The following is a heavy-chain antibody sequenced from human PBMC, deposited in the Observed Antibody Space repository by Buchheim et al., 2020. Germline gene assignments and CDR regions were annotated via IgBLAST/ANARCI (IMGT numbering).Heavy chain of an antibody. CDR2: INHSGST. D-gene: IGHD1-26*01. Sequence: QVQLQESGPGLVKPSETLSLTCAVYGGSFSGYYWSWIRQPPGKGLEWIGEINHSGSTNYNPSLKSRVTISVDTSKNQFSLKLSSVTAADTAVYYCARGLVGATPDYWGQGTL. CDR3: ARGLVGATPDY. CDR1: GGSFSGYY. J-gene: IGHJ4*02. V-gene: IGHV4-34*01.